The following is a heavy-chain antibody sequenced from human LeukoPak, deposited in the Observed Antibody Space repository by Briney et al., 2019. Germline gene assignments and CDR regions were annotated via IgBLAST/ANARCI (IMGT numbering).Heavy chain of an antibody. V-gene: IGHV1-18*01. D-gene: IGHD3-22*01. J-gene: IGHJ5*02. CDR1: GYTFTSYG. CDR2: ISGYNGYT. Sequence: ASVKVSCKASGYTFTSYGISWVRQAPGQGLEWMGWISGYNGYTHYANNHQGRVTMTTDTSTSTAYMELRSLRSDDTAVYYCARDEARYSSGYYPNWFDPWGQGTLVTASS. CDR3: ARDEARYSSGYYPNWFDP.